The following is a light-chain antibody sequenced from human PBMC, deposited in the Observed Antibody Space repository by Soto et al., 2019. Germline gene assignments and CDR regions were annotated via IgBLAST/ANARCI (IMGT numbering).Light chain of an antibody. CDR1: QSVSSY. CDR3: QQRSNWPPIT. J-gene: IGKJ5*01. Sequence: EIVLTQSPATLSLSPGERATLSCRASQSVSSYLAWYQQKPGQAPRLLIYDASNKATGITARFSGSGSGTEVILTISSLEHEDFAVYYCQQRSNWPPITFGQGTRLEIK. V-gene: IGKV3-11*01. CDR2: DAS.